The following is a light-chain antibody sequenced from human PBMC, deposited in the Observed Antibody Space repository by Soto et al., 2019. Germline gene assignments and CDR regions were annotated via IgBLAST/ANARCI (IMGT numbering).Light chain of an antibody. CDR2: EFN. CDR1: SSDVGSHKS. Sequence: QSALTQPPSVSGSPGRSVTISCSGSSSDVGSHKSVSWYKQATGTSPKLIIFEFNNRPSGVPDRFSESKSGNTASLTISGIQPEDEADYYCSAYIASITSHVFGTGTKLTVL. CDR3: SAYIASITSHV. V-gene: IGLV2-18*02. J-gene: IGLJ1*01.